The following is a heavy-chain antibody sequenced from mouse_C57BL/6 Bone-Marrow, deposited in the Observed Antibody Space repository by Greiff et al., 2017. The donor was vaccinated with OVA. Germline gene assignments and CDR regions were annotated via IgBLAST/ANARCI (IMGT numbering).Heavy chain of an antibody. CDR1: GYTFTSYW. D-gene: IGHD2-10*02. Sequence: QVQLQQSGAELVKPGASVKLSCKASGYTFTSYWMQWVKQRPGQGLEWIGEIDPSDSYTNYNQKFKGKATLTVDTSSSTAYMQLSSLTSEDSAVYYCARRYGWGENYFDYWGQGTTLTVSS. J-gene: IGHJ2*01. CDR2: IDPSDSYT. CDR3: ARRYGWGENYFDY. V-gene: IGHV1-50*01.